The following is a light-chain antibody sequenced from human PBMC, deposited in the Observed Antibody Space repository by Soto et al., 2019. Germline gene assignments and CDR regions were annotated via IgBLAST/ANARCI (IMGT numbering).Light chain of an antibody. CDR3: QQRSNWT. Sequence: EIVLTQSPATLSLSPGARAPLSCRARQSVSSYLAWYQQNPGQAPRLLIYDASNRATGIPARFSGSGSGTDFTLTISSLEPEDFAVYYCQQRSNWTFGQGTKVDIK. CDR2: DAS. J-gene: IGKJ1*01. CDR1: QSVSSY. V-gene: IGKV3-11*01.